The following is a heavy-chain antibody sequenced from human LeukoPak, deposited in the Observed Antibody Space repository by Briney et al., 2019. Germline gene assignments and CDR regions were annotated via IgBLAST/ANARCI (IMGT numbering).Heavy chain of an antibody. CDR1: GGTFSSYA. CDR3: ARAGPPYYDILTGYSSRPHGYYYGMDV. CDR2: MIPIFGKA. D-gene: IGHD3-9*01. V-gene: IGHV1-69*06. J-gene: IGHJ6*04. Sequence: ASVKVSCKASGGTFSSYAISWVRQAPGEGREWMGGMIPIFGKANYAQKFQGRVTITADKSTSTAYMELTSLRSEHTAVYYCARAGPPYYDILTGYSSRPHGYYYGMDVWGKGTPVTVSS.